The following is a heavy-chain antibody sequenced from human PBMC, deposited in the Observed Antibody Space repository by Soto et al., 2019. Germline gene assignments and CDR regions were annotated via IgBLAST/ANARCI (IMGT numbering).Heavy chain of an antibody. V-gene: IGHV4-59*01. Sequence: SETLSLTCSVSGVSISNYYWSWFRQPPGKGLEWIGYINYRGSTNYNPSLKSRVTISVDTSKNQFSLKLSSVTAADTAVYYCARDDRDGYTWGPYYFDYWGQGTLVTVSS. CDR1: GVSISNYY. D-gene: IGHD3-16*01. CDR3: ARDDRDGYTWGPYYFDY. J-gene: IGHJ4*02. CDR2: INYRGST.